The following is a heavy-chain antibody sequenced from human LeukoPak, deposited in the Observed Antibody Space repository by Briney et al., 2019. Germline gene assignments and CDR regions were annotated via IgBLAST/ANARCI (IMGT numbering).Heavy chain of an antibody. J-gene: IGHJ4*02. D-gene: IGHD3-16*01. V-gene: IGHV3-23*01. Sequence: GGSLRLSCAASGFTFSGYAMSWVRQAPGKGLEWVSAISGSGGSTYYADSVKGRFTISRDNSKDTLYLQMNSLRAEDTAVYYCASLSPYTTAIDYWGQGTLVTVSS. CDR1: GFTFSGYA. CDR3: ASLSPYTTAIDY. CDR2: ISGSGGST.